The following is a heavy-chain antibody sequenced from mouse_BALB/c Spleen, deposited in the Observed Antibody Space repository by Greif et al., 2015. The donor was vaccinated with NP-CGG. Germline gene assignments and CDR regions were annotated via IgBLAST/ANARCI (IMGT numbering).Heavy chain of an antibody. V-gene: IGHV1-87*01. Sequence: QVQLQQPGAELARPGASVKLSCKASGYTFTSYWMQWVKQRPGQGLEWIGAIYPGDGDTRYTQKFKGKATLTADKSSSTAYMQLSSLASEDSAVYYCARSGYDYDGFAYWGQGTLVTVSA. CDR3: ARSGYDYDGFAY. CDR1: GYTFTSYW. J-gene: IGHJ3*01. CDR2: IYPGDGDT. D-gene: IGHD2-4*01.